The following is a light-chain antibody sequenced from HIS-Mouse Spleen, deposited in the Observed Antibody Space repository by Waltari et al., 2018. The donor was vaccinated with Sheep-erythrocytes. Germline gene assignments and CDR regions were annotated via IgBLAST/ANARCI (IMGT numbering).Light chain of an antibody. V-gene: IGKV3-11*01. CDR3: QQRSNWPPIT. J-gene: IGKJ5*01. Sequence: WYQQKPGQAPRLLIYDASNRATGIPARFSGSGSGTDFTLTISSLEPEDFAVYYCQQRSNWPPITFGQGTRLEIK. CDR2: DAS.